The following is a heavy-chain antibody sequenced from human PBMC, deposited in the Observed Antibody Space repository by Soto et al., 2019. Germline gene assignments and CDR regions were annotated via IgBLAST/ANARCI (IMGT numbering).Heavy chain of an antibody. CDR2: IWYDGSNK. Sequence: GGSLRLSCAASGFTFSSYGMHWVRQAPGKGLEWVAVIWYDGSNKYYADSVKGRFTISRDNSKNTLYLQMNSLRAEDTAVYYCARDLGYCTNGVCYTAGCSDYWGQGTLVTVSS. J-gene: IGHJ4*02. D-gene: IGHD2-8*01. CDR1: GFTFSSYG. CDR3: ARDLGYCTNGVCYTAGCSDY. V-gene: IGHV3-33*01.